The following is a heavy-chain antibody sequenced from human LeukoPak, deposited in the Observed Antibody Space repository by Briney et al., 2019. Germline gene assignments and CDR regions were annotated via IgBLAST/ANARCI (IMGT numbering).Heavy chain of an antibody. CDR1: GYTFTNYG. CDR3: AREGYYDILTGYYPPYGMDV. J-gene: IGHJ6*02. Sequence: ASVKVSCKASGYTFTNYGISWVRQAPGQGLEWMGWISAYNGNTNYAQKLQGRVTMTTDTSTSTAYMELRSLRSDDTAVYYCAREGYYDILTGYYPPYGMDVWGQGTTVTVSS. D-gene: IGHD3-9*01. CDR2: ISAYNGNT. V-gene: IGHV1-18*01.